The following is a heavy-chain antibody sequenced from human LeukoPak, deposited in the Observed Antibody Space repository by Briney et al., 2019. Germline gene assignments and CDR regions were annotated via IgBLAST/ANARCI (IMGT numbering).Heavy chain of an antibody. CDR2: MSSSDDGR. D-gene: IGHD3-10*01. V-gene: IGHV3-23*01. CDR1: GFTFSSYW. J-gene: IGHJ6*03. Sequence: GGSLRLSCAASGFTFSSYWMSWVRQAPGKGLEWVSAMSSSDDGRYYAASVRGRFTISRDTSRSTLYLQMNSLRAEDTAVYYCARDGITMVRGVLQTRHYFMDVWGKGTTVTISS. CDR3: ARDGITMVRGVLQTRHYFMDV.